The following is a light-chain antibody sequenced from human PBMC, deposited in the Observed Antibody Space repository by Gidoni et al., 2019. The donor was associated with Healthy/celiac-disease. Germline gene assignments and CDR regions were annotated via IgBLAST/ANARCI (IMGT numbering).Light chain of an antibody. J-gene: IGKJ5*01. CDR3: QQRSNWPRIT. V-gene: IGKV3-11*01. CDR2: DAS. CDR1: QSVSSY. Sequence: EIVLTQSPATLSLSPGERATLSCRASQSVSSYLAWYQQKPGQAPRLLIYDASNRATGIPARFSGSGSGTDFTLTISSLEPEDFAVYYCQQRSNWPRITXGXGTRLEIK.